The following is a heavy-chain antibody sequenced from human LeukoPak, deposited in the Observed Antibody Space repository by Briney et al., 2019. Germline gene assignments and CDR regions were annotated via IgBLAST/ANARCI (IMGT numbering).Heavy chain of an antibody. CDR3: ARDRMRRYYYDSSGYLYFDY. D-gene: IGHD3-22*01. CDR2: INPNSGGT. CDR1: GYTFTGYY. J-gene: IGHJ4*02. Sequence: GASVKVSCKASGYTFTGYYMHWVRQAPGQGLEWMGWINPNSGGTNYAQKFQGRVTMTRDTSISTAYMELSRLRSDDTAVYYCARDRMRRYYYDSSGYLYFDYWGQGTLVTVSS. V-gene: IGHV1-2*02.